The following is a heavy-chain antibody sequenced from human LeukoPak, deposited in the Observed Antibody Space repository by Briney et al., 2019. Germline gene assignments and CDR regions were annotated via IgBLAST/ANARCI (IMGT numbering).Heavy chain of an antibody. CDR1: GFTFSSYS. D-gene: IGHD3-9*01. Sequence: GGSLRLSCAASGFTFSSYSMNWVRQAPGKGLEWGSSISSSSSYIYYADSVKGRFTISRDNAKNSLYLQMNSLRAEDTAVYYCARDRPNYDILTGLYGGAWFDPWGQGTLVTVSS. CDR2: ISSSSSYI. J-gene: IGHJ5*02. CDR3: ARDRPNYDILTGLYGGAWFDP. V-gene: IGHV3-21*01.